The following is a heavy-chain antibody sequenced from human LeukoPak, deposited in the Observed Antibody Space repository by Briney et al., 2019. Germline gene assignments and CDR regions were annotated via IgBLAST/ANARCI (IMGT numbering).Heavy chain of an antibody. CDR2: FVPEDGET. Sequence: ASVKVSCKVSGYTLTELSMHWVRQAPGKGLEWMGGFVPEDGETIYAQKFQGRVTMTEDTSTDTAYMELSSLRSEDTAVYYCATGGSLGLAYPPDYWGQGTLVTVSS. CDR1: GYTLTELS. V-gene: IGHV1-24*01. J-gene: IGHJ4*02. CDR3: ATGGSLGLAYPPDY. D-gene: IGHD1-26*01.